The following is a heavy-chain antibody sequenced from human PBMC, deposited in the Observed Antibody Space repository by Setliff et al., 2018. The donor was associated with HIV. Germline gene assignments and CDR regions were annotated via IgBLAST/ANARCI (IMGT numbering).Heavy chain of an antibody. CDR3: ARGLPLRDGFNHRALDI. Sequence: SETLSLTCSVSGGSISGYYWTWIRQRPGKGLEWIGYIYSSGSTNYNPSLESRVTISIDTAKNQFSLNLNSVTATDTAVYYCARGLPLRDGFNHRALDIWGHGTRVTVSS. J-gene: IGHJ3*02. D-gene: IGHD2-15*01. V-gene: IGHV4-4*09. CDR2: IYSSGST. CDR1: GGSISGYY.